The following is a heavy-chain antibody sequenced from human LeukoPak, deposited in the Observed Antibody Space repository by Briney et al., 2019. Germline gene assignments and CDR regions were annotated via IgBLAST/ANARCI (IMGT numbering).Heavy chain of an antibody. V-gene: IGHV3-7*01. Sequence: SGGSLRLSCAASGFTFRRYAMNWVRQAPGKGLEWVANIKPDGSEKYYVDSVKGRFTISRDNAKNSLYLQMNNLRAEDTAVYYCAKNWGYLDYWGQGTLVTVSS. CDR3: AKNWGYLDY. CDR1: GFTFRRYA. D-gene: IGHD7-27*01. CDR2: IKPDGSEK. J-gene: IGHJ4*02.